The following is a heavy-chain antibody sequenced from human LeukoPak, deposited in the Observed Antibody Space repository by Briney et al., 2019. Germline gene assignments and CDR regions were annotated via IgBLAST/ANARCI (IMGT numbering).Heavy chain of an antibody. D-gene: IGHD6-13*01. Sequence: KSSETLSLTCTVSGGSINSYWSWIRQPAGKGLEWIGRISGSGTITYNPALQSRLSISIDTSKNQFSLKLMSVTAANTAVYYCASEPSIAAAGNFDDWGQGTLVTVSS. CDR3: ASEPSIAAAGNFDD. V-gene: IGHV4-4*07. CDR2: ISGSGTI. J-gene: IGHJ4*02. CDR1: GGSINSY.